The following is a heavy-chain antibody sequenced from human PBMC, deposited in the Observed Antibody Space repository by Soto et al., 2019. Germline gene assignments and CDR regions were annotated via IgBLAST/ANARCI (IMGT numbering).Heavy chain of an antibody. CDR2: IYYSGST. Sequence: QVQLQESGPGLVKPSQTLSLTCTVSGSSMSSGGYYWSRIRQHPGKGLEWIGYIYYSGSTSYNPSLKRRVTISVDTSNNQFYLKLNSVTAADTAVYYCARGVIHWGQGTLVTVSS. CDR1: GSSMSSGGYY. D-gene: IGHD3-16*02. CDR3: ARGVIH. J-gene: IGHJ4*02. V-gene: IGHV4-31*03.